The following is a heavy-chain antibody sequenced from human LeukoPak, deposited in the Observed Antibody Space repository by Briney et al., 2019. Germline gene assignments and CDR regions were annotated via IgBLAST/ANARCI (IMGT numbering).Heavy chain of an antibody. CDR3: ARDRRREVLTQDY. D-gene: IGHD1-14*01. CDR2: ISSSSSYI. CDR1: GFTFSSYR. V-gene: IGHV3-21*01. J-gene: IGHJ4*02. Sequence: PGGSLRLSCAASGFTFSSYRMNWGRQAQGQGLEWVSSISSSSSYIYYADSVKGRFTISRDNAKNSLYLQMNSLRAEDTAVYYCARDRRREVLTQDYWGQGTLVTVSS.